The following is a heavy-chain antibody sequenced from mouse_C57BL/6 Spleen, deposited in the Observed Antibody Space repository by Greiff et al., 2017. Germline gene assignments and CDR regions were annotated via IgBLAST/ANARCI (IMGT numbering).Heavy chain of an antibody. CDR2: IWRGGST. CDR3: AKNSDSYDYVFAY. D-gene: IGHD2-4*01. J-gene: IGHJ3*01. V-gene: IGHV2-5*01. CDR1: GFSLTSYG. Sequence: VHLVESGPGLVQPSQSLSITCTVSGFSLTSYGVHWVRQSPGKGLEWLGVIWRGGSTDYNAAFMSRLSITKDNSKSQVFFKMNSLQADDTAIYYCAKNSDSYDYVFAYWGQGTLVTVSA.